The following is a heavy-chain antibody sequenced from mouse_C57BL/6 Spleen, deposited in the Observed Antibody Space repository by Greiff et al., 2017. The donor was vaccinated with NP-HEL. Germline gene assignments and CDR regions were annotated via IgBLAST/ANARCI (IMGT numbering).Heavy chain of an antibody. V-gene: IGHV5-17*01. CDR2: ISSGSSTI. D-gene: IGHD1-1*01. CDR3: ASKFYYCSSPYAMDY. J-gene: IGHJ4*01. CDR1: GFTFSDYG. Sequence: EVKLVESGGGLVKPGGSLKLSCAASGFTFSDYGMHWVRQAPEKGLEWVAYISSGSSTIYYADTVKGRFTISRDNAKNTLFLQMTSLRSEDKAMYYCASKFYYCSSPYAMDYWGQGTSVTVSS.